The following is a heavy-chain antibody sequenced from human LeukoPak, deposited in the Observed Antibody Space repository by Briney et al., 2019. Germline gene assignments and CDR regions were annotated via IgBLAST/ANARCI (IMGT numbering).Heavy chain of an antibody. D-gene: IGHD3-10*01. CDR1: GYTFSIYC. J-gene: IGHJ4*02. CDR3: ASRSLYGPDRSFDY. V-gene: IGHV5-51*01. CDR2: INPVTSDT. Sequence: GESLQISCMGSGYTFSIYCTTWVRQMPAKGLEWMGIINPVTSDTRYSPSFQGQVTISADKSTSTAYLQWSILKVSDTAMYDCASRSLYGPDRSFDYWGQGTLVTVAS.